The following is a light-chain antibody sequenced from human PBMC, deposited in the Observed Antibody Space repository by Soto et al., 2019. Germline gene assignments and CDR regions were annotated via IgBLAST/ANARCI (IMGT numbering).Light chain of an antibody. CDR1: QVISNY. CDR2: AAS. CDR3: QKYNSAPWT. Sequence: DIQMTQSPSSLSASVGDRVTITCRASQVISNYLAWYQQKPGKVPKPLIYAASTLQSGVPFRFSGSGSGTDFTLTISSLQPEDVATYYCQKYNSAPWTFGQGTKVEIK. J-gene: IGKJ1*01. V-gene: IGKV1-27*01.